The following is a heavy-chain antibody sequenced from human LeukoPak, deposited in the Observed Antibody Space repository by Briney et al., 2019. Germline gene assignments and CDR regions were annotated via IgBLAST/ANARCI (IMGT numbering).Heavy chain of an antibody. CDR1: GFTFTSYT. D-gene: IGHD3-22*01. V-gene: IGHV3-21*01. CDR2: ISSSSNYI. J-gene: IGHJ4*02. CDR3: ASGVNYYDSSDYYRPLDY. Sequence: PGGSLRLSCAASGFTFTSYTMNWVRQAPGKGLEWVSSISSSSNYIYYADSVKGRFTISRDNAKNSLYLQMNSLRAEDTAVYYCASGVNYYDSSDYYRPLDYWGQGTLVTVSS.